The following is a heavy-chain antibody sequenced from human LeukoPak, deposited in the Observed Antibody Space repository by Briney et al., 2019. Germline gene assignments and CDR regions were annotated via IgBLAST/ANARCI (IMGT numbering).Heavy chain of an antibody. J-gene: IGHJ4*02. D-gene: IGHD6-13*01. CDR1: GGSISSYY. V-gene: IGHV4-4*09. CDR3: ARKDSTSWNFDY. CDR2: IYTKGNT. Sequence: PSETLSLTCTVSGGSISSYYWSWIRQPPGKGLEWIGCIYTKGNTNYNPSLKSRVTVSVDTSKNQFSLKLSSATAADTAVYYCARKDSTSWNFDYWGQGTLVTVSS.